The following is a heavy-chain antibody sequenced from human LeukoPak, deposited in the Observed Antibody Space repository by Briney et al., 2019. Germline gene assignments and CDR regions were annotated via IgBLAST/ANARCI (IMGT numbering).Heavy chain of an antibody. CDR3: ARVGRVRAFDY. J-gene: IGHJ4*02. CDR2: ICHSGST. CDR1: GGSISSGGYS. Sequence: SETLSLTCAVSGGSISSGGYSWSWIRQPPGKGLEWIGYICHSGSTYYNPSLKSRVTISVDRSKNQFSLKLSSVTAADTAVYYCARVGRVRAFDYWGQGTLVTVSS. V-gene: IGHV4-30-2*01.